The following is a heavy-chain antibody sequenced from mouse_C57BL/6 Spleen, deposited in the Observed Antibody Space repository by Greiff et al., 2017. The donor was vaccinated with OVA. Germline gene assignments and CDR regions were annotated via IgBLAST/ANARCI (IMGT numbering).Heavy chain of an antibody. CDR3: ARSRGYGNYELAMDD. CDR1: GYTFTSYW. D-gene: IGHD2-10*02. Sequence: VQLQQPGAELVMPGASVKLSCKASGYTFTSYWMHWVKQRPGQGLEWIGEIDPSDSYTNYNQKFKGKSTLTVDKSSSTAYMQLSSLTSEDSAVYYCARSRGYGNYELAMDDWGQGTSVTVSS. J-gene: IGHJ4*01. CDR2: IDPSDSYT. V-gene: IGHV1-69*01.